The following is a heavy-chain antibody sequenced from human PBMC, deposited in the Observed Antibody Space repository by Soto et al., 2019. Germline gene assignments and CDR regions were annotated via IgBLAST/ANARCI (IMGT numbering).Heavy chain of an antibody. CDR3: AKAERQWLVRGYFQH. V-gene: IGHV3-23*01. Sequence: PGGSLRLSCAASGFTFSSYAMSWVRQAPGKGLEWVSAISGSGGSTYYADSVKGRFTISRDNSKNTLYLQMNSLRAEDTAVYYCAKAERQWLVRGYFQHWGQGTLVTVSS. J-gene: IGHJ1*01. CDR1: GFTFSSYA. CDR2: ISGSGGST. D-gene: IGHD6-19*01.